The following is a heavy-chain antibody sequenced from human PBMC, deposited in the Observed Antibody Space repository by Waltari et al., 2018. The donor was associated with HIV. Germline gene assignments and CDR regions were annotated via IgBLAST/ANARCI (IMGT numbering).Heavy chain of an antibody. D-gene: IGHD3-10*01. CDR2: IDHSGST. V-gene: IGHV4-38-2*01. Sequence: QVQLQESGPGLVKPSETLSLTCAVSGYSISSGYYWGWPRQPPGKGLEWIGSIDHSGSTYYNPSLKSRVTISVDTSKNQFSLKLSSVTAADTAVYYCASSMVRGVIRDVWGQGTLVTVSS. CDR1: GYSISSGYY. J-gene: IGHJ4*02. CDR3: ASSMVRGVIRDV.